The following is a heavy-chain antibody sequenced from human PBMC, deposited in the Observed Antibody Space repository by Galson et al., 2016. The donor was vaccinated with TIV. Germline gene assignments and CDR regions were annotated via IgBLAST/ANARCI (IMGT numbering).Heavy chain of an antibody. J-gene: IGHJ3*02. CDR1: GFSLSTSGVA. CDR2: IYWDDDK. V-gene: IGHV2-5*02. D-gene: IGHD2-2*01. CDR3: AHRRSVASAVLDAFDI. Sequence: PALVKPTQTLTLTCNFSGFSLSTSGVAVGWIRQPPGKALEWLALIYWDDDKRYRPSLKSRLTITKDTPKNQVLLTVTNLDPEDTATYYCAHRRSVASAVLDAFDIWGPGTVVTVSS.